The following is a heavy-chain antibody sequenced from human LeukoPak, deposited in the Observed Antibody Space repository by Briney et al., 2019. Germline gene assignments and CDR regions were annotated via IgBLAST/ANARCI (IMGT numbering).Heavy chain of an antibody. CDR3: TRVGYIDEGIDY. Sequence: GGSLRLSCVASGFPFSSYWMTWVRQAPGKGLEWLANIKQDGSKKSYVDSVKGRFTICRDNAKNSLYLQMNSLRAEDTAIYYCTRVGYIDEGIDYWGQGTLVTVSS. D-gene: IGHD5-24*01. CDR2: IKQDGSKK. J-gene: IGHJ4*02. CDR1: GFPFSSYW. V-gene: IGHV3-7*04.